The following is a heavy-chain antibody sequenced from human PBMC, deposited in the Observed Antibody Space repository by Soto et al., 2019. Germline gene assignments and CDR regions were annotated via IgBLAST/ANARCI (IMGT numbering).Heavy chain of an antibody. CDR1: GGSISSYY. CDR3: ARAFRITMVRGVKFWFDP. J-gene: IGHJ5*02. CDR2: IYYSGST. V-gene: IGHV4-59*01. D-gene: IGHD3-10*01. Sequence: SETLSLTCTVSGGSISSYYWSWIRQPPGKGLKWIGYIYYSGSTNYNPSLKSRVTISVDTSKNQFSLKLSSVTAADTALYYCARAFRITMVRGVKFWFDPWGQGTLVTVSS.